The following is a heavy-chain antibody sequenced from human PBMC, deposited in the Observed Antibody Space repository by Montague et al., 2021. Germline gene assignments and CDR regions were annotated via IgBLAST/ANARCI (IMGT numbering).Heavy chain of an antibody. CDR3: AIDYYGSGRGKDYFDY. V-gene: IGHV3-21*04. D-gene: IGHD3-10*01. J-gene: IGHJ4*02. CDR1: GFTFRSYS. CDR2: ISSSSSYI. Sequence: SLRLSCAASGFTFRSYSMNWVRQAPGKGLEWVSSISSSSSYIYYTDSVKGRFTISRDNAKNSLYLQMNSLRAEDTAVYFCAIDYYGSGRGKDYFDYWGQGTLVTVSS.